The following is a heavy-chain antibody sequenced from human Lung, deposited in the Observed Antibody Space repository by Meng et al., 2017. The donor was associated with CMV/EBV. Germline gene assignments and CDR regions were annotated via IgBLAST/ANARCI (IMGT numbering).Heavy chain of an antibody. CDR2: INPSGGST. CDR3: ARAPWAYCTKTSCYGFDP. J-gene: IGHJ5*02. CDR1: GYTFTNYY. V-gene: IGHV1-46*01. Sequence: SVXVSXXASGYTFTNYYMHWVRQAPGQGLEWMGIINPSGGSTNYAQKFQGRVTMTRDTSTSTVYMELSSLRSEDTAMYYCARAPWAYCTKTSCYGFDPWGQGTQVXVSS. D-gene: IGHD2-2*01.